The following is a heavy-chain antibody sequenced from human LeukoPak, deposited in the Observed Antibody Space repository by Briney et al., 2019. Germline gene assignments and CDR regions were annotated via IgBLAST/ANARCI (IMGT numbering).Heavy chain of an antibody. Sequence: PSETLSLTCAVYGGSFSGYYWSWIRQPPGKGLEWIGEINHSGSTNYNPSLKSRVTISVDTSKNQFSLKLSSVTAADTAVYYCARGTVTSTYYYYMDVWGKGTTVTVSS. J-gene: IGHJ6*03. D-gene: IGHD4-17*01. CDR1: GGSFSGYY. CDR3: ARGTVTSTYYYYMDV. CDR2: INHSGST. V-gene: IGHV4-34*01.